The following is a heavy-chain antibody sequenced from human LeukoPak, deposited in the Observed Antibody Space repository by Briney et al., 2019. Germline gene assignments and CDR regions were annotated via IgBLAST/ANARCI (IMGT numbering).Heavy chain of an antibody. V-gene: IGHV3-74*01. CDR2: TSTDGTTT. CDR1: GFTFNTYW. J-gene: IGHJ6*02. CDR3: ARGLAGAYRIMDV. D-gene: IGHD6-19*01. Sequence: PGGSLRLSCVASGFTFNTYWIRWVRQGPGKGLVWVSLTSTDGTTTTYADSVNGRFTVSRDNAKNTLYLQMNSLRAEDAAVYYCARGLAGAYRIMDVWGQGTTVTVS.